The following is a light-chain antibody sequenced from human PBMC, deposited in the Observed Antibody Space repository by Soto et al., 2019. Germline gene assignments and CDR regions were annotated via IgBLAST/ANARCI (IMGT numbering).Light chain of an antibody. CDR2: GAS. J-gene: IGKJ1*01. V-gene: IGKV3-20*01. CDR3: QQYGSSPTWT. Sequence: EILLTQSPGTLSLSPGERATLSCRASQSVSRSYLAWYQQKTGQAPRLLIFGASNRATGIPDRFSGSGSGTDFTLTITRLEPEDFAVYYCQQYGSSPTWTFGQGTKVEIE. CDR1: QSVSRSY.